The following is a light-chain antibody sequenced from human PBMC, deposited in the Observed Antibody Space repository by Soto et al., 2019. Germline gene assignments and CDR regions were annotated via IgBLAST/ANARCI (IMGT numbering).Light chain of an antibody. Sequence: QSTLTQPRSVSGSPGQSVTISCTGTSSDVGGYNYVSWYQQHPGKAPKLMIYDVSKRPSGVPDRFSGSKSGNTASLTISGLQAEDEADYYCAAWDDSLNGYVFGTGTKVT. J-gene: IGLJ1*01. V-gene: IGLV2-11*01. CDR1: SSDVGGYNY. CDR2: DVS. CDR3: AAWDDSLNGYV.